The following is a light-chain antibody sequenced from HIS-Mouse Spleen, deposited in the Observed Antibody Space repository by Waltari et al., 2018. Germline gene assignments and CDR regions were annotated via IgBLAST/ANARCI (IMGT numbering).Light chain of an antibody. Sequence: SYELTQPPSVSVSPGQTASITCPGDKLGDKCACCYQQKQGQSPVLVIYQDSKRPSGIPERFSGSNSGNTATLTISGTQAMDEADYYCQAWDSSTDVVFGGGTKLTVL. J-gene: IGLJ2*01. CDR2: QDS. CDR1: KLGDKC. V-gene: IGLV3-1*01. CDR3: QAWDSSTDVV.